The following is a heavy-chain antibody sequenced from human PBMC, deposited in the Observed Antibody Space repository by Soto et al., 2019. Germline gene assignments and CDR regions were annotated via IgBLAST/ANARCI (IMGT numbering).Heavy chain of an antibody. V-gene: IGHV1-2*04. Sequence: GGPVKVSCKASGYTFTGYYMHWVRQAPGQGLEWMGWINPNSGGTNYAQKFQGWVTMTRDTSISTAYMELSRLRSDDTAVYYCATSSGWFFDYWGQGTLVTVSS. CDR2: INPNSGGT. J-gene: IGHJ4*02. CDR1: GYTFTGYY. D-gene: IGHD6-19*01. CDR3: ATSSGWFFDY.